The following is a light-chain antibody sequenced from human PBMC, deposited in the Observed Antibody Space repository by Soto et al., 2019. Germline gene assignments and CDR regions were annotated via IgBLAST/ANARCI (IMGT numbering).Light chain of an antibody. J-gene: IGLJ1*01. CDR1: SSNIRSNY. CDR2: RNN. Sequence: QSVLTQPPSASGTPGQRVTISCSGSSSNIRSNYVYWYHQLPGTAPKLLIYRNNQRPSGVPDRFSGSKSGTSASLAIGGLRSEDEADYFCAAWDDGLSGYVFGTGTKLTVL. CDR3: AAWDDGLSGYV. V-gene: IGLV1-47*01.